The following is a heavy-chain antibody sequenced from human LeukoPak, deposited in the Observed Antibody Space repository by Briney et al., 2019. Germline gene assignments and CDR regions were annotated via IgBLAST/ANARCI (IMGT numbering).Heavy chain of an antibody. CDR3: ARDPYCGGDCYSGFGAFDI. J-gene: IGHJ3*02. CDR2: IKQDGSEE. CDR1: GFTFSNSW. V-gene: IGHV3-7*03. Sequence: PGGSLRLSCAASGFTFSNSWMSWVRQAPGKGLEWVANIKQDGSEEACVDSVKGRFTISRDNAKNSLYLQMNRLRAEDTAVYYCARDPYCGGDCYSGFGAFDIWGQGTMVTVSS. D-gene: IGHD2-21*02.